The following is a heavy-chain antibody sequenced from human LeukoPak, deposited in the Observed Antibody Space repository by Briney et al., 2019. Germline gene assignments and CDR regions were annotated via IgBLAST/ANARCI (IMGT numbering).Heavy chain of an antibody. D-gene: IGHD5-18*01. CDR3: ARQTDTPDGLYSYGYGAFDI. Sequence: SETLSLTCTVSGGSISSGGYYWSWIRQPPGKGLEWLGYIYYSGSTNYNPSLKSRVTISVDTSKNQFSLKLSSVTAADTAVYYCARQTDTPDGLYSYGYGAFDIWGQGTMVTVSS. CDR2: IYYSGST. J-gene: IGHJ3*02. V-gene: IGHV4-61*08. CDR1: GGSISSGGYY.